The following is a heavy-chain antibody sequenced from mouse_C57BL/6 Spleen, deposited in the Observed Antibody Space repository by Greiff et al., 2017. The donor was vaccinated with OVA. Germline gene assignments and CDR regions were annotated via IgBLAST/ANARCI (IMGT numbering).Heavy chain of an antibody. V-gene: IGHV1-19*01. Sequence: VQLKESGPVLVKPGASVKMSCKASGYTFTDYYMNWVKQSHGKSLEWIGVINPYNGGTSYNQKFKGKATLTVDKSSSTAYMELNSLTSEDSAVYYCARSEAFYYAMDYWGQGTSVTVSS. CDR1: GYTFTDYY. D-gene: IGHD3-2*02. CDR3: ARSEAFYYAMDY. J-gene: IGHJ4*01. CDR2: INPYNGGT.